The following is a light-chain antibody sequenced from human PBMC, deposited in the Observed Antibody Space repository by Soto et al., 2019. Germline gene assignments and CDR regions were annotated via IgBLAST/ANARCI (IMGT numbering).Light chain of an antibody. Sequence: IQMTQSPSSLSASVGDRVTITCQASQDIRNHLNWYQQKPGKAPKLLIYDASNLETGVPSRFSGSGSGTDFTFTISSLKPEDIGTYYCQQYDNLPCTFGQRTKVEI. CDR2: DAS. J-gene: IGKJ1*01. CDR3: QQYDNLPCT. V-gene: IGKV1-33*01. CDR1: QDIRNH.